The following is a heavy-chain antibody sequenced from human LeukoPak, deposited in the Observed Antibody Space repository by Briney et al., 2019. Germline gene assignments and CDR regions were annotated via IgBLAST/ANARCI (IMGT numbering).Heavy chain of an antibody. D-gene: IGHD2-2*01. CDR3: AKAIDIVVVPAEIED. J-gene: IGHJ4*02. CDR2: ISYDGSNK. V-gene: IGHV3-30*18. Sequence: GGSLRLSCAASGFTFSSYGMHWVRQAPGKGLEWVAVISYDGSNKYYADSVKGRFTISRDNSKNTLYLQMNSLRAEDTAVYYCAKAIDIVVVPAEIEDWGQGTLVTVSS. CDR1: GFTFSSYG.